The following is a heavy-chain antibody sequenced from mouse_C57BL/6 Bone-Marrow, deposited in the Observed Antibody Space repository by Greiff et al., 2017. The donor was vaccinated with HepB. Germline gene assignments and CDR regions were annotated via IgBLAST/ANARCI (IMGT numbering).Heavy chain of an antibody. CDR3: ARWGTTVVDWYFDV. J-gene: IGHJ1*03. D-gene: IGHD1-1*01. Sequence: VQLKQSGPELVKPGASVKISCKASGYTFTDYYMNWVKQSHGKSLEWIGDINPNNGGTSYNQKFKGKATLTVDKSSSTAYMELRSLTSEDSAVYYCARWGTTVVDWYFDVWGTGTTVTVSS. V-gene: IGHV1-26*01. CDR1: GYTFTDYY. CDR2: INPNNGGT.